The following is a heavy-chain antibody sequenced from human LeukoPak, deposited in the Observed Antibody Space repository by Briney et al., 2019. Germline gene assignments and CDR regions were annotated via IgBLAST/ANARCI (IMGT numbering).Heavy chain of an antibody. J-gene: IGHJ4*02. D-gene: IGHD5-24*01. CDR3: ARDPADGYNSNYDY. V-gene: IGHV4-34*01. Sequence: SETLSLTCAVYGGSFSGYYWSWIRQPPGKGLEWIGEINHSGSTNYNPSLKSRVTISVDTSKNQFSLKLSSVTAADTAVYYCARDPADGYNSNYDYWGQGTLVTVSS. CDR2: INHSGST. CDR1: GGSFSGYY.